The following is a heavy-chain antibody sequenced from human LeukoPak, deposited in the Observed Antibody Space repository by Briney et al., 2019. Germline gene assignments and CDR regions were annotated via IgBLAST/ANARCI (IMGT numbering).Heavy chain of an antibody. CDR1: GFTLSGYW. CDR3: ARQRIFSY. CDR2: IKEDGSEK. Sequence: GGSLRLSCAASGFTLSGYWMTWVRQAPGKGLEWVATIKEDGSEKYYVDSVKGRFTISRDNAKNSLYLQVNSLRDEDTAVYYCARQRIFSYWGQGTLVTVSS. V-gene: IGHV3-7*01. J-gene: IGHJ4*02. D-gene: IGHD6-25*01.